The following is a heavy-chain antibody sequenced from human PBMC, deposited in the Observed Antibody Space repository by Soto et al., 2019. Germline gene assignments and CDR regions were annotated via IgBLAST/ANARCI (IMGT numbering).Heavy chain of an antibody. CDR2: IYYRGST. J-gene: IGHJ6*02. Sequence: XGTLSLTCTVSGGSLSRHYWIWVRQAPGKGLEWIGHIYYRGSTSYNPSLRSRSTISVDTSNNQFSLKLNSVTTADTAVYYCARDGREASGMDVWGQGTKVTVSS. CDR3: ARDGREASGMDV. CDR1: GGSLSRHY. V-gene: IGHV4-59*11. D-gene: IGHD1-26*01.